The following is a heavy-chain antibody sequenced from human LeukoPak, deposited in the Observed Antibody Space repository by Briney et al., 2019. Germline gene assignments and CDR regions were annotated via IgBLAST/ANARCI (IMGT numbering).Heavy chain of an antibody. CDR3: ARGLAAGGSYYFDY. Sequence: GGSLRLSCVASGFTVSSNYMSWVRQAPGKGLEWVSVIYSGGTTYYADSVKGRFTISRDNSKNTLYLQMNSLRAEDTAVYYCARGLAAGGSYYFDYWGQGTLVTVSS. CDR1: GFTVSSNY. CDR2: IYSGGTT. J-gene: IGHJ4*02. D-gene: IGHD6-13*01. V-gene: IGHV3-66*01.